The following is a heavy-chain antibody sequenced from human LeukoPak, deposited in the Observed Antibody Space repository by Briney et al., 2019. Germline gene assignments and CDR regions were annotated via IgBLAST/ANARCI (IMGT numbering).Heavy chain of an antibody. D-gene: IGHD3-3*01. J-gene: IGHJ4*02. CDR2: IYSGGRI. Sequence: PSETLSLTCTVSGGSISGIYYWGWIRQSPGKGLEWIGSIYSGGRIYYNPSLKSRVTISVDTSKNQLSLKLSSVTAADTAVYYCARDMPRVFFGVVITGYLDYWGQGTLVTVSS. CDR1: GGSISGIYY. CDR3: ARDMPRVFFGVVITGYLDY. V-gene: IGHV4-39*07.